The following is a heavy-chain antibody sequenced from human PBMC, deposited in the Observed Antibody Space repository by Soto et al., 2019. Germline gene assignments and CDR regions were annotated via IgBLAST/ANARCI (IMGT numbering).Heavy chain of an antibody. J-gene: IGHJ3*02. D-gene: IGHD2-21*02. CDR3: ARRLTQSGNSCDSGAWDS. V-gene: IGHV2-5*05. Sequence: QITLQESGPALVRPTETLMLTCTYSGFSLRTNGVGVGWVRQTPGKALEWLAVIYWEDDKRYVSSPRDRRAITKDASRNQVVLVMTHMLPVDTGTYLCARRLTQSGNSCDSGAWDSWGHGAAVAVS. CDR2: IYWEDDK. CDR1: GFSLRTNGVG.